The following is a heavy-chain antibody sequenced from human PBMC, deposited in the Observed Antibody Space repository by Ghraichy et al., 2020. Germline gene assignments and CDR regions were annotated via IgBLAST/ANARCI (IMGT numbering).Heavy chain of an antibody. CDR2: IYYSGST. CDR3: AKILGRPGSIYGMDV. Sequence: SCTVSGGSISSYYWTWIRQPPGKGLEWIGYIYYSGSTNYNPSLKSRVAISVDTSKNQFSLKLSSVTAADTAVYYCAKILGRPGSIYGMDVWGQGTTVTVSS. V-gene: IGHV4-59*01. J-gene: IGHJ6*02. CDR1: GGSISSYY. D-gene: IGHD7-27*01.